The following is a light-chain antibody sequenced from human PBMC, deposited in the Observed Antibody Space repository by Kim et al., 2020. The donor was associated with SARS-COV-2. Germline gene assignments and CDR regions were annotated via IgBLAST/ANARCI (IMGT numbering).Light chain of an antibody. Sequence: VSPEEEAPLSCSASHSIPKNLAWYQQKPGQAPRLLIYGASSRATDIPARFSGSGSGTQFSLTISSLQSDDFGIYYCQQYHNWPPLTFGGGTKVEI. CDR2: GAS. CDR3: QQYHNWPPLT. J-gene: IGKJ4*01. CDR1: HSIPKN. V-gene: IGKV3D-15*01.